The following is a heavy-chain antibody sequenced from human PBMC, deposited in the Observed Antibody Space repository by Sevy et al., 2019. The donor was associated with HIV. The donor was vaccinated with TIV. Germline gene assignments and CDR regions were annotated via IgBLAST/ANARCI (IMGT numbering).Heavy chain of an antibody. CDR1: GFTVSGVH. CDR3: ARWYFKMDV. D-gene: IGHD6-13*01. J-gene: IGHJ6*02. CDR2: IYDGGST. V-gene: IGHV3-53*01. Sequence: GSLRLSCSASGFTVSGVHMTWVRQASGKGLEWVSVIYDGGSTYYADSVKGRFIISRDNSKNTLYLQMNSLRVEYTAVYYCARWYFKMDVWGQGATVTVSS.